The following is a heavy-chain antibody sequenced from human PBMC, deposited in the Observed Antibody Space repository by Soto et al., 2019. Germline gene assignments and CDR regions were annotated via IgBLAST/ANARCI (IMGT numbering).Heavy chain of an antibody. D-gene: IGHD1-20*01. CDR2: IHYSGST. CDR3: ATLRPNNWNAAWYFDY. Sequence: PSETLSLTCTVPGGSVNIGTYYWSWIRQPPGKGLEWIGFIHYSGSTNYNPSLKSRVTISVDTSKNQFSLKLSSVTAADTAVYYCATLRPNNWNAAWYFDYWGQGAPVTVSS. V-gene: IGHV4-61*01. J-gene: IGHJ4*02. CDR1: GGSVNIGTYY.